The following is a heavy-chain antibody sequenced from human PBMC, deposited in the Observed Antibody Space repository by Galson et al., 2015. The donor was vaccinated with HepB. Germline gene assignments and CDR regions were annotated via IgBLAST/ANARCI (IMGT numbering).Heavy chain of an antibody. CDR2: INHSGST. Sequence: LSLTCAVYGGSFSGYYWSWIRQPPGKGLEWIGEINHSGSTNYNPSLKSRVTISVDTSKNQFSLKLSSVTAADTAVYYCARGRGAGDYWGQGTLVTVSS. CDR1: GGSFSGYY. V-gene: IGHV4-34*01. D-gene: IGHD3-10*01. J-gene: IGHJ4*02. CDR3: ARGRGAGDY.